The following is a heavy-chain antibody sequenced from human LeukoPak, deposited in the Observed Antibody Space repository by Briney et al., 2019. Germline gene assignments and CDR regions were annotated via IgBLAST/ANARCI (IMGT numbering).Heavy chain of an antibody. V-gene: IGHV3-23*01. J-gene: IGHJ2*01. CDR1: GFTFSSYA. Sequence: PGGSLTLSCAASGFTFSSYAMSWVRQAPGKGLEWVGGISASGGSTYYADPVKGRITIARDTSNNTLYLQKNSLRTADTAVYYCAKGQGRVAAAVGYFDLWGRGTLVTVSS. CDR3: AKGQGRVAAAVGYFDL. D-gene: IGHD6-13*01. CDR2: ISASGGST.